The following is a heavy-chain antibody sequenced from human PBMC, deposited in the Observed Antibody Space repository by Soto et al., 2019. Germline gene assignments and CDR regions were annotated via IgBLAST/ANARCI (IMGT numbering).Heavy chain of an antibody. CDR2: INQDGSEK. J-gene: IGHJ4*02. V-gene: IGHV3-7*01. Sequence: GGSLRLSCAASGFTFSRSWMSWVRQAPGKGLEWVANINQDGSEKYYVDAVKGRFTISRDNAKNSLYLQMNSLRAEDTAVYYCARGNHDYGVYYFDYWGQGTLVTVSS. CDR1: GFTFSRSW. D-gene: IGHD4-17*01. CDR3: ARGNHDYGVYYFDY.